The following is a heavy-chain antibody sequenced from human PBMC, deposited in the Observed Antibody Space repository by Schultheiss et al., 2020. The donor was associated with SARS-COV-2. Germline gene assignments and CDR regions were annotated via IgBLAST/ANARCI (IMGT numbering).Heavy chain of an antibody. V-gene: IGHV1-69*05. CDR2: IIPIFGTA. J-gene: IGHJ4*02. CDR3: ARDWIVPAAPFDY. Sequence: SVKVSCKASGGTFSSYAISWVRQAPGQGLEWMGGIIPIFGTANYAQKFQGRVTITMDTSASTAYMELSSLRSEDTAVYYCARDWIVPAAPFDYWGQGTLVTVAS. CDR1: GGTFSSYA. D-gene: IGHD2-2*01.